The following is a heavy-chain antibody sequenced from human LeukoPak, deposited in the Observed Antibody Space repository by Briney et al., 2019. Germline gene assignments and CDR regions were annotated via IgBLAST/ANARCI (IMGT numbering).Heavy chain of an antibody. D-gene: IGHD1-26*01. CDR1: GFTVSSNY. CDR2: IYSGGST. J-gene: IGHJ4*02. Sequence: PGGSLRLSCATSGFTVSSNYMSWVRQAPGKGLEWVSVIYSGGSTYYADSVKGRFTISRDNSKNTLYLQMNSLRAEDTAVYYCARTESGSYYYFDYWGQGTLVTVSS. V-gene: IGHV3-53*01. CDR3: ARTESGSYYYFDY.